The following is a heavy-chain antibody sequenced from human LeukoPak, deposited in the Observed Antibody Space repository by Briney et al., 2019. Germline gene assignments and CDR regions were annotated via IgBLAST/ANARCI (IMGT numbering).Heavy chain of an antibody. Sequence: EAAVKVSCKASGYSFTSYGISWVRQAPGQGLEWMGWISPYNGKTNYPQKFQGKVTMTTDTSTSTAYLELRILRSDDTAVYFCARAPNRYCTNGVCPSGYWGQGTLVTVSS. CDR1: GYSFTSYG. D-gene: IGHD2-8*01. V-gene: IGHV1-18*01. CDR2: ISPYNGKT. CDR3: ARAPNRYCTNGVCPSGY. J-gene: IGHJ4*02.